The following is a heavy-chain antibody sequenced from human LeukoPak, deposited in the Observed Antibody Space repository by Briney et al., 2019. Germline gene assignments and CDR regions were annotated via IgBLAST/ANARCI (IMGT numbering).Heavy chain of an antibody. CDR3: ARWGSGTSPFDD. CDR1: GGSISSYY. D-gene: IGHD3-16*01. V-gene: IGHV4-39*07. Sequence: SETLSLTCTVSGGSISSYYWGWIRQTPGKGLEWIGSIYYSGSTYYNPSLKSRVTISVDTSKNQFSLKLSSVTAADTAAYFCARWGSGTSPFDDWGQGTLVTVSS. CDR2: IYYSGST. J-gene: IGHJ4*02.